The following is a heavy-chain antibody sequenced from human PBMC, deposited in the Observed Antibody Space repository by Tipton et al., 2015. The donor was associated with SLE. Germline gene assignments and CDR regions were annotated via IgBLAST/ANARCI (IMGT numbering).Heavy chain of an antibody. CDR3: ARDPVVVAAIHAFDI. CDR1: GGSISSYY. D-gene: IGHD2-21*02. Sequence: TLSLTCTVSGGSISSYYWSWIRQPPGKGLEWIGYIYYSGSTNYNPSLKSRVTISVDTSKNQFSLKLSSVTAADTAVYYCARDPVVVAAIHAFDIWGQGTMVTVSS. V-gene: IGHV4-59*01. J-gene: IGHJ3*02. CDR2: IYYSGST.